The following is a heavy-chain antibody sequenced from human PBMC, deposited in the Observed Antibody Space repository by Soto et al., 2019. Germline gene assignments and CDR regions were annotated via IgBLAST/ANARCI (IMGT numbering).Heavy chain of an antibody. CDR3: ARNDGYNWKYEFDWFDP. CDR1: GGSISSSSYY. J-gene: IGHJ5*02. V-gene: IGHV4-39*01. D-gene: IGHD1-7*01. CDR2: IYYSGST. Sequence: SETLSLTCTVSGGSISSSSYYWGWIRQPPGKGLEWIGSIYYSGSTYYNPSLKSRVTISVDTSKNQFSLKLSSVTAADTAVYYCARNDGYNWKYEFDWFDPWGQGNLVTVSS.